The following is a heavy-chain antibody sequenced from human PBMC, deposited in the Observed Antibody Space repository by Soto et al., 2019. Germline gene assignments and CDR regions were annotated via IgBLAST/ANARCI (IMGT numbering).Heavy chain of an antibody. Sequence: QVPLVQSGGGVVQPGRSLRLSCAASGFNFNTYFMHWVRQAPGKGLEWVAMIFPNGRDKEYADSVKGRFTISRDNSNTRMYLQMDSLRPEDPAVYYCARDDEHGSNWDLAYWGQGALVTVSS. CDR2: IFPNGRDK. D-gene: IGHD1-26*01. CDR3: ARDDEHGSNWDLAY. J-gene: IGHJ4*02. V-gene: IGHV3-30*13. CDR1: GFNFNTYF.